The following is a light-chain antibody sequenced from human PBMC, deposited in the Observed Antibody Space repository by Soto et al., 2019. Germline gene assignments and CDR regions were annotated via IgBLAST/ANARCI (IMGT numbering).Light chain of an antibody. CDR3: QQYNIWPQT. CDR2: GAS. CDR1: QSLRSS. Sequence: VMTHSPATLSVSPCERATLSFRASQSLRSSLAWYQQKPGQAPRLLIYGASTRATGIPARFSGSGSGTEFTLTISSLQSEDFAVYFCQQYNIWPQTFGQGTKVDI. J-gene: IGKJ1*01. V-gene: IGKV3-15*01.